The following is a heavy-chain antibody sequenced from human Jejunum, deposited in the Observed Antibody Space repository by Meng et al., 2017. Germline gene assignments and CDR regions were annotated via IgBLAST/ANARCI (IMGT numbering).Heavy chain of an antibody. CDR1: GFSFSSTS. J-gene: IGHJ4*02. CDR2: FTASTST. Sequence: GSLRLSCVASGFSFSSTSMSWVRQAPGKGLEWVSTFTASTSTFYADSVKGRFTISRDNSKNTLYLQMNSLRAEDTAVYYCAKLTSSWGQGTLVTVSS. D-gene: IGHD3-16*01. V-gene: IGHV3-23*01. CDR3: AKLTSS.